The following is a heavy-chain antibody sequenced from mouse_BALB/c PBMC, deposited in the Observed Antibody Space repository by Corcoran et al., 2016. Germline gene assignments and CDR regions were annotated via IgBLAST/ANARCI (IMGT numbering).Heavy chain of an antibody. Sequence: QVTLKESGPGILQPSQTLSLTCSFSGFSLSTSGMCVSWIRQPSGKGLEWLAHIYWDDDKRYNPSLKSRLTISKDTSSNQVFLKITSVDTADTATYYCARRKRGYAMDYWGQGTSVTVSS. CDR1: GFSLSTSGMC. J-gene: IGHJ4*01. CDR3: ARRKRGYAMDY. CDR2: IYWDDDK. V-gene: IGHV8-12*01.